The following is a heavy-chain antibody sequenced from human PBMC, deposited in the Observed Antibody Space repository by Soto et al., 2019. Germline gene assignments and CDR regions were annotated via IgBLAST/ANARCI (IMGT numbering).Heavy chain of an antibody. D-gene: IGHD5-12*01. CDR1: GFTFSSYA. V-gene: IGHV3-64D*06. CDR3: VKDEDIVATLYY. CDR2: ISSNGGST. Sequence: SLGLSCTASGFTFSSYAMHWVRQAPGKGLEYVSAISSNGGSTYYADSVKGRFTISRDNSKNTLYLQMSSLRAEDTAVYYCVKDEDIVATLYYWGQGTLVTVSS. J-gene: IGHJ4*02.